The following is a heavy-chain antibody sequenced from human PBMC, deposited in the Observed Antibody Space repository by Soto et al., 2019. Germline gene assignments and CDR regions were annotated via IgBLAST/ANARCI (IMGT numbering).Heavy chain of an antibody. J-gene: IGHJ4*02. D-gene: IGHD6-19*01. Sequence: QVQLVQSGAEEKKPGASVKVSCKASGYTFTSYAMHWVRQAPGQRLEWMGWINAGNGNTKYSQKFQGRVTITRDTSARTAYMELSSLRSEDTAVYYCARVGSGCPGDYWGQGTLVTVSS. CDR1: GYTFTSYA. CDR3: ARVGSGCPGDY. CDR2: INAGNGNT. V-gene: IGHV1-3*05.